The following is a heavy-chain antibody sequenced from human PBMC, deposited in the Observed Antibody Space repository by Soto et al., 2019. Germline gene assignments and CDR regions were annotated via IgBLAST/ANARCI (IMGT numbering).Heavy chain of an antibody. J-gene: IGHJ4*02. D-gene: IGHD2-8*02. V-gene: IGHV3-30-3*01. CDR2: ISYDGSNK. Sequence: QVQLVESGGGVVQPGRSLRLSCAASGFTFSSYAMHWVRQAPGKGLEWVAVISYDGSNKYYADSVKGRFTISRDNSKNTHYLQINCLSAEDTAVYYGARGVKRGYCSGDVCYCWCTGLGYWGEGNLVTVSS. CDR3: ARGVKRGYCSGDVCYCWCTGLGY. CDR1: GFTFSSYA.